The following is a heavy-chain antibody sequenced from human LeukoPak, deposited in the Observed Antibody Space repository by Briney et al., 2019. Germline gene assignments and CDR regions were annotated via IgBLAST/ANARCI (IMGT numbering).Heavy chain of an antibody. V-gene: IGHV3-23*01. D-gene: IGHD3-22*01. Sequence: GGSLRLSCAAYGFTFSNYDMSWVRQAPGKGLEWVSGISGGGDSTYYTDSVKGRFTISRDGSKITLYLQVNALRAEDTAVYYCAKSRARREGSSGSIDYWGQGTLVTVSS. CDR1: GFTFSNYD. J-gene: IGHJ4*02. CDR3: AKSRARREGSSGSIDY. CDR2: ISGGGDST.